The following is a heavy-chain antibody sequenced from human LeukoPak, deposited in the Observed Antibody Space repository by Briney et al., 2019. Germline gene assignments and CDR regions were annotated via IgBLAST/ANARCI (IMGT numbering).Heavy chain of an antibody. D-gene: IGHD3-22*01. V-gene: IGHV4-38-2*02. J-gene: IGHJ4*02. Sequence: SETLSLTCAVSGYSISSASYWGWIRQPPGKGLEWIGNIYHSGSPYYNPSLKSRVTISVDTSKNQFSLKLSSVTAADTAVYYCARDFEDYYDSSGSYYFDYWGQGTLVTVSS. CDR2: IYHSGSP. CDR1: GYSISSASY. CDR3: ARDFEDYYDSSGSYYFDY.